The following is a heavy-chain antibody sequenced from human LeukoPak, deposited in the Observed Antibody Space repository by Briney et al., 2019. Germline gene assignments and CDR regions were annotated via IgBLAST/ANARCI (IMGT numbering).Heavy chain of an antibody. CDR2: IYSAGST. V-gene: IGHV3-53*01. D-gene: IGHD4-17*01. CDR1: EFTVNNNY. CDR3: AGRLRSGLIDY. Sequence: GGSLRLSCAASEFTVNNNYMSWVRQAPGKGLEWVSTIYSAGSTNYADSVKGRFTISRDNSKNTMYLQMNSLRAEDTAVYYCAGRLRSGLIDYWGQGTLVTVSS. J-gene: IGHJ4*02.